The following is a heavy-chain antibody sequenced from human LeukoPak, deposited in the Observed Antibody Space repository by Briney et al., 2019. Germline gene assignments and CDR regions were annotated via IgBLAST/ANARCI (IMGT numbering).Heavy chain of an antibody. V-gene: IGHV5-51*01. CDR1: GYRFTSYW. Sequence: GESLKISCKGSGYRFTSYWIGWVRQMPGKGLEWMGIIYPDDSDTRYSPSFQGRVTISADKSINTAYLQWSSLEASDTAMYYCAIAGDSTTNCYRCFNYWGQGTLVTVSS. CDR2: IYPDDSDT. CDR3: AIAGDSTTNCYRCFNY. J-gene: IGHJ4*02. D-gene: IGHD2-2*01.